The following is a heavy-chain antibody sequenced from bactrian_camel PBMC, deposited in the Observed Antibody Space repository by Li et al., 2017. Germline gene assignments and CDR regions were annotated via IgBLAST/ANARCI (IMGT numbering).Heavy chain of an antibody. J-gene: IGHJ4*01. V-gene: IGHV3-2*01. CDR3: ATTRRLYGGPGLDYNY. D-gene: IGHD6*01. CDR1: GFTFSSYR. Sequence: HVQLVESGGSLVQPGGSLRLSCTTSGFTFSSYRFRWVRQAPGKGLAWVSSISTDDSRTYFADSVKGRFTISRDNAKNSVYLQMNSLKSEDTALYYCATTRRLYGGPGLDYNYWGQGTQVTVS. CDR2: ISTDDSRT.